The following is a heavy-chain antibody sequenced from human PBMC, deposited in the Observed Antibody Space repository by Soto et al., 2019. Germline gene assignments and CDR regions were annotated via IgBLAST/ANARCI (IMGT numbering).Heavy chain of an antibody. D-gene: IGHD3-10*01. J-gene: IGHJ4*02. CDR1: GYTFTSYA. CDR3: ARDFSWFGELIASDY. Sequence: QVQLVQSGAEVKKPGASVKVSCKASGYTFTSYAMHWERQAPGQRLEWMGWINAGNGNTKYSQKFQGRVTITRDTSASTAYMELSSLRSEDTAVYYCARDFSWFGELIASDYWGQGTLVTVSS. V-gene: IGHV1-3*01. CDR2: INAGNGNT.